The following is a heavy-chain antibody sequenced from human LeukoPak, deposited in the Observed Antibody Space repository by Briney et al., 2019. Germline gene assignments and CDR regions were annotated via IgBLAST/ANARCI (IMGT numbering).Heavy chain of an antibody. CDR3: ARGEAYYDGNGLPGAALDF. Sequence: PGGSLRLSCTASGFTFSNHALHWVRQAPGKGLEWLTVISYDGRNEYYADSVTGRFTISRDNSKNTVSLQLNSLRVEDAAVYYCARGEAYYDGNGLPGAALDFWGLGTLVTVSS. CDR1: GFTFSNHA. J-gene: IGHJ3*01. CDR2: ISYDGRNE. V-gene: IGHV3-30*04. D-gene: IGHD3-16*01.